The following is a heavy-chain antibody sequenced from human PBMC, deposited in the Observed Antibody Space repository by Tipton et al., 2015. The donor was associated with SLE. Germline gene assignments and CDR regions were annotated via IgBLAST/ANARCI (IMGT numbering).Heavy chain of an antibody. V-gene: IGHV4-34*12. CDR3: GRHRRGSNTFDI. D-gene: IGHD2/OR15-2a*01. J-gene: IGHJ3*02. CDR1: GDSFTGYY. Sequence: LRLSCAVYGDSFTGYYWSWIRQPPGKGLEWIGEIIHSGSTSYNPSLKSRVTMSADTPRDQFSLKLTSVTAADTAVYYCGRHRRGSNTFDIWGQGTMVTVSS. CDR2: IIHSGST.